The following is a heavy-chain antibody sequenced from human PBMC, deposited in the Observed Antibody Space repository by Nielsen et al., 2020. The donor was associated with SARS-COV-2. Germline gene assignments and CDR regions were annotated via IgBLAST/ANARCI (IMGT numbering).Heavy chain of an antibody. V-gene: IGHV3-66*01. CDR2: IYTDGST. Sequence: GGSLRLSCGASGFTISSSFMSWVRQAAGKGLDWVSVIYTDGSTSHADSVNGRFTISRDNSKNTLYLQMNSLRAEDTAVYYCARDNWGRMDVWGQGTTVTVSS. CDR1: GFTISSSF. D-gene: IGHD7-27*01. J-gene: IGHJ6*02. CDR3: ARDNWGRMDV.